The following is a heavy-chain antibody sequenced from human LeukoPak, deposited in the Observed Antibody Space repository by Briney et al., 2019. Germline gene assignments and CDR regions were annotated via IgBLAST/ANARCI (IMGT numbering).Heavy chain of an antibody. Sequence: ASVKVSCKASGYTSTGYYMHWVRQAPGQGLEWMGWINPNSGGTNYAQKFQGRVTMTRDMSISTAYMELSRLRSEDTAVYYCARQEPDDILTGSDWGQGTLVTVSS. V-gene: IGHV1-2*02. J-gene: IGHJ4*02. D-gene: IGHD3-9*01. CDR3: ARQEPDDILTGSD. CDR2: INPNSGGT. CDR1: GYTSTGYY.